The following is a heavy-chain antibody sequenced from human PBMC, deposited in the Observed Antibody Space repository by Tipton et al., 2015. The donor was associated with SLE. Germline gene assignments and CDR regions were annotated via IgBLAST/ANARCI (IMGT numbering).Heavy chain of an antibody. CDR3: AIPLAYCGGDCRFSWGDAFDI. Sequence: QVQLVQSGAEVKKPGASVKVSCKASGYTFTGYYMHWVRQAPGKGLEWMGWINPNRGGTNYAQKFQGRVTMTRDTSISPAYLELSRLRSDDTAVYYCAIPLAYCGGDCRFSWGDAFDIWGQGTMVTVSS. CDR1: GYTFTGYY. V-gene: IGHV1-2*02. CDR2: INPNRGGT. D-gene: IGHD2-21*01. J-gene: IGHJ3*02.